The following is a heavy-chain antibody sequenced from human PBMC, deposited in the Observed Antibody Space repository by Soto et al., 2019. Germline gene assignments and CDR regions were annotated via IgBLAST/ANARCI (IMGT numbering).Heavy chain of an antibody. CDR1: GYTFTSYF. V-gene: IGHV1-46*01. CDR2: INPSDNNT. J-gene: IGHJ6*02. Sequence: QVHLVQSGAEVKKPGASVKVSCKTSGYTFTSYFMHWVRQAPGQGLEWMGIINPSDNNTSYAQKFQGRLNMTRDTSTSTVYMELSSLRSEDTAVFYCARDRQGGMDVWGQGTTVTVSS. CDR3: ARDRQGGMDV.